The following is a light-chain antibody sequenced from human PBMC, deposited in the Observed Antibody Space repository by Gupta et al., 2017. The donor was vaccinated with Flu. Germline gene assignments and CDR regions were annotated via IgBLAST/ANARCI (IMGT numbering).Light chain of an antibody. CDR1: QRVSSSY. V-gene: IGKV3-20*01. J-gene: IGKJ3*01. CDR3: QRECSSFFT. CDR2: GAS. Sequence: EIVLTQSPGTLSLSPGERATLSCRASQRVSSSYLACYQQKPGQAPRLLIYGASSRATGLPDRFSGSGSGTEFTLTISIRDPEDFAVYYCQRECSSFFTFGDGTKVDIK.